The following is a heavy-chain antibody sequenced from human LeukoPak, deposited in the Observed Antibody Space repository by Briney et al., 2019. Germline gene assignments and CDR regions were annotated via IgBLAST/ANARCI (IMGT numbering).Heavy chain of an antibody. V-gene: IGHV3-53*01. CDR2: ICSGGST. CDR3: ARGVWFGELLRN. CDR1: GFTVSSNY. J-gene: IGHJ4*02. D-gene: IGHD3-10*01. Sequence: GGSLRLSCAASGFTVSSNYMSWVRQAPGKGLEWVSVICSGGSTYYADSVKGRFTISRDNSKNTLYLQMNSLRAEDTAVYYCARGVWFGELLRNWGQGTLVTVSS.